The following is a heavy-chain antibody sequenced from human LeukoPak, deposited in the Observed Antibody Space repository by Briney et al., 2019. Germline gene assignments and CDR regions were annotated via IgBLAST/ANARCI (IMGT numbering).Heavy chain of an antibody. CDR3: ARDTPETGFDY. Sequence: GGSLRLSCAAYGFTFRSYSMNWVRQAPGKGLQWVSSISSSSSYIYYADSVKGRFTISRDNAKNSLYLQMNSLRAEDTAVYYCARDTPETGFDYWGQGTLVTVSS. J-gene: IGHJ4*02. CDR1: GFTFRSYS. V-gene: IGHV3-21*01. D-gene: IGHD5-24*01. CDR2: ISSSSSYI.